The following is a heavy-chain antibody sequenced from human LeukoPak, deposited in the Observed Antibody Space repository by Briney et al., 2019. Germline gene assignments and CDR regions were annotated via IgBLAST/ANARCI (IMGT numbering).Heavy chain of an antibody. CDR3: ARSHPLSRHNWGSHWYFDL. V-gene: IGHV4-59*01. CDR1: GGSISSYY. J-gene: IGHJ2*01. CDR2: IYYSGST. D-gene: IGHD7-27*01. Sequence: SETLSLTCTVSGGSISSYYWSWIRQPPGKGLEWIGYIYYSGSTNYNPSLKSRVTISVDTSKNWFSLKLSSVTAADTAVYYCARSHPLSRHNWGSHWYFDLWGRGTLVTVSS.